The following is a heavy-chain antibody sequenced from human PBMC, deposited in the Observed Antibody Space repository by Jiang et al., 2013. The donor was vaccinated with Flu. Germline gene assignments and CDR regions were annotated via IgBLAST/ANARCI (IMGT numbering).Heavy chain of an antibody. D-gene: IGHD1-1*01. Sequence: SRGLEWLGRTYYRSKWYNDYAVSVKSRITINPDTSKNQFSLQLNSVTPEDTAVYYCASERGWIDYWGQGTLVTVSS. V-gene: IGHV6-1*01. J-gene: IGHJ4*02. CDR3: ASERGWIDY. CDR2: TYYRSKWYN.